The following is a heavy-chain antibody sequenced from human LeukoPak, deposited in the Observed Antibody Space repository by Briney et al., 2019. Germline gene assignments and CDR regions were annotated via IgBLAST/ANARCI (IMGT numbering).Heavy chain of an antibody. J-gene: IGHJ4*02. CDR1: GYTFTSYG. CDR2: ISAYNGNT. CDR3: ARDYQSVVGATTAGY. Sequence: ASVKVSCKASGYTFTSYGISWVRQAPGQGLEWMGWISAYNGNTNYAQKLQGRVTMTTDTSTSTAYMELRSLGSDDTAVYYCARDYQSVVGATTAGYWGQGTLVTVSS. V-gene: IGHV1-18*01. D-gene: IGHD1-26*01.